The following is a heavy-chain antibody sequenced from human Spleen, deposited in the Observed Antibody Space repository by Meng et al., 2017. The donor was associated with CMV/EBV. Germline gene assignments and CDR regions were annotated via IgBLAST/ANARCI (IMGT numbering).Heavy chain of an antibody. Sequence: LSLTCAASGFTFNTYGMHWVRQSPVRGLEWVAFIRYDGSTAYYGDSVKGRFTISRDNSRNSLDLQMNSLTTEDTAVYYCAKDRAGSYSLDWYFDLWGRGTLVTVSS. D-gene: IGHD1-26*01. J-gene: IGHJ2*01. V-gene: IGHV3-30*02. CDR2: IRYDGSTA. CDR3: AKDRAGSYSLDWYFDL. CDR1: GFTFNTYG.